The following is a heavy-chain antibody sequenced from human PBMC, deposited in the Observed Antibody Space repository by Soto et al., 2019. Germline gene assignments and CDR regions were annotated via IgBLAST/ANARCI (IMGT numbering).Heavy chain of an antibody. CDR1: GFKFDDYA. V-gene: IGHV3-9*01. CDR2: ISWHSGGI. CDR3: AKDCIAVAGFNGMDV. J-gene: IGHJ6*02. Sequence: EVQLVESGGGLVQPGRSLRLSCAASGFKFDDYAMHWVRQAPVKGLEWVAGISWHSGGIVYADSVKGRFTISRDNAKRSLSLQMNSLRAEDTAFYYCAKDCIAVAGFNGMDVWGQGTTVTVSS. D-gene: IGHD6-19*01.